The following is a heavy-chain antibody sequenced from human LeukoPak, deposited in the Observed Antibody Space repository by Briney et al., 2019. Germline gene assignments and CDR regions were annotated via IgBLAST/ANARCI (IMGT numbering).Heavy chain of an antibody. J-gene: IGHJ4*02. Sequence: SGPTLVNPTQTLTLTCTFSGFSLSTTGVGVGWIRQPPGKALEWLALIYWDDGKRYSPSLKSRLTITKDTSKNQVVLRMTNMVPVDTATYYCTHCYDSSGYYAYFDYWGQGILVTVSS. D-gene: IGHD3-22*01. CDR2: IYWDDGK. CDR1: GFSLSTTGVG. CDR3: THCYDSSGYYAYFDY. V-gene: IGHV2-5*02.